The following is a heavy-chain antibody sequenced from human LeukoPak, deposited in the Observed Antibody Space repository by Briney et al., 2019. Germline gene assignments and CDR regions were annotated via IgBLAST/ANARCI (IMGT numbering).Heavy chain of an antibody. CDR3: ARGQYSAFDI. Sequence: GGPLRLSCAASGFTFSSYALDWVRQAPGKGLEWVAVISKDGNSQNYADSVKGRFTISRDNSKNTLYLQMNSLRPEDTAVYYCARGQYSAFDIWGQGTMVTVSS. J-gene: IGHJ3*02. V-gene: IGHV3-30*04. CDR2: ISKDGNSQ. D-gene: IGHD2/OR15-2a*01. CDR1: GFTFSSYA.